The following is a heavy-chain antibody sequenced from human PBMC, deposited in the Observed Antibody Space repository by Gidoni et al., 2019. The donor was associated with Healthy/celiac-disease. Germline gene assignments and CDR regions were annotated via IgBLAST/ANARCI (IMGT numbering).Heavy chain of an antibody. CDR3: AKPLRSSSTLWDAFDI. CDR1: GFTFSSYG. V-gene: IGHV3-30*18. J-gene: IGHJ3*02. CDR2: ISYDGSNK. Sequence: QVQLVESGGGVVQPGRSLRLSCAASGFTFSSYGMHWGRQAPGKGLEWVVVISYDGSNKYYADSVKGRFTISRDNAKNTLYLQMNSLRAEDTAVYYCAKPLRSSSTLWDAFDIWGQGTMVTVSS. D-gene: IGHD6-6*01.